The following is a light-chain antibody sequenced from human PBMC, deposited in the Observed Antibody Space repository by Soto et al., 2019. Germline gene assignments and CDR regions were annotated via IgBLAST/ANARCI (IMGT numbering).Light chain of an antibody. CDR2: EGS. CDR1: RSDVGSYNL. J-gene: IGLJ1*01. Sequence: QSALTQPASVSGSPGQSITISCTGTRSDVGSYNLVSWYQQYPGKAPKLIISEGSKRPSGVSNRFSGSRSGNTASLTISGLQAEDEADYYCCSYAGRSTPYVFGTGTKVTVL. V-gene: IGLV2-23*01. CDR3: CSYAGRSTPYV.